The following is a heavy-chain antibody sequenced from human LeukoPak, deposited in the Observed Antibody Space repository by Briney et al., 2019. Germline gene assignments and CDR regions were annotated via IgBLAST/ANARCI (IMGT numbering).Heavy chain of an antibody. V-gene: IGHV3-30*04. CDR3: ARVRQLVRQRRPLDY. CDR2: ISYDGSNK. D-gene: IGHD1-1*01. Sequence: PGGSLRLSCAASGFTFSSYAMHWVRQAPGKGLEWVAVISYDGSNKYYADSVKGRFTISRDNSKNTLYLQMNSLRAEDTAVYYCARVRQLVRQRRPLDYWGQGTLVTVSS. CDR1: GFTFSSYA. J-gene: IGHJ4*02.